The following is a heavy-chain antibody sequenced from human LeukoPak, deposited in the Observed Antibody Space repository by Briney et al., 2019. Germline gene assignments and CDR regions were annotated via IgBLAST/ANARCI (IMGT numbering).Heavy chain of an antibody. CDR3: ARVIWDRRTYNWFDP. J-gene: IGHJ5*02. D-gene: IGHD1-1*01. CDR2: IKQDGSEK. Sequence: RGSLRLSCAASGFTFSSYWMSWVRQAPGKGLEWVANIKQDGSEKYYVDSVKGRFTISRDNAKNSLYLQMNSLRAEDTAVYYCARVIWDRRTYNWFDPWGQGTLVTVSS. CDR1: GFTFSSYW. V-gene: IGHV3-7*01.